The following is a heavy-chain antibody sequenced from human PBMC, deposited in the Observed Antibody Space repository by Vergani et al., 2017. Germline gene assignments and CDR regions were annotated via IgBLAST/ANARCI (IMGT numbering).Heavy chain of an antibody. V-gene: IGHV3-9*01. CDR2: ISWNSGSI. CDR1: GFTFGDYA. Sequence: EVQLVESGGGLVQPGRSLRLSCTASGFTFGDYAMSWFRQAPGKGLEWVSGISWNSGSIGYADSVKGRFTISRDNAKNSLYLQMNSLRAEDTALYYCAKDNYGDYPHYFDYWGQGTLVTVSS. CDR3: AKDNYGDYPHYFDY. J-gene: IGHJ4*02. D-gene: IGHD4-17*01.